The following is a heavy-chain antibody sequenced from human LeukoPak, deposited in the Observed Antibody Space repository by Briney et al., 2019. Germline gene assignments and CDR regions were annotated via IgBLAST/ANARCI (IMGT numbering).Heavy chain of an antibody. J-gene: IGHJ6*02. V-gene: IGHV1-2*02. CDR1: GYTFTSYA. CDR3: ARVRRYYYGMDV. CDR2: MNPNSGDT. Sequence: ASVKVSCKASGYTFTSYAMHWVRQAPGQGLEWMGWMNPNSGDTNSAQSFQGRVTMTRETSISTAYMELSRLRFDDTAVYYCARVRRYYYGMDVWGQGTTVTVSS.